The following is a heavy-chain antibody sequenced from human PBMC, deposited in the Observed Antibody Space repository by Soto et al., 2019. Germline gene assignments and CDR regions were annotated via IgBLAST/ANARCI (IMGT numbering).Heavy chain of an antibody. CDR1: GFTFRSYS. J-gene: IGHJ4*02. V-gene: IGHV3-74*01. D-gene: IGHD3-16*01. CDR3: AKWNGGFDY. CDR2: INSDGSTT. Sequence: PGGSLRLSCAASGFTFRSYSMHWVRQAPGKGLVWVSRINSDGSTTTYADSVKGRFTISRDNSKNTLYLQMNSLRAEDTAVYYCAKWNGGFDYWGQGTLVTVSS.